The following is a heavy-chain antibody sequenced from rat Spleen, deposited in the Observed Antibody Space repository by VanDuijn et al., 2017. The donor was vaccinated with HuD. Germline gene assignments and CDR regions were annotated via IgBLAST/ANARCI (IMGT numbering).Heavy chain of an antibody. V-gene: IGHV2-30*01. CDR2: IWTGGST. CDR1: GFSLTSYN. D-gene: IGHD1-6*01. Sequence: QVQLKESGPGLVQPSETLSLTCTVSGFSLTSYNVHWVRQPTGKGLEWMGVIWTGGSTDYNSALKSRLSISKDTSKSQFLLKMNSLQTEDTATYYCARDPGLLRTIWGYCDYWGQGVMVTVSS. CDR3: ARDPGLLRTIWGYCDY. J-gene: IGHJ2*01.